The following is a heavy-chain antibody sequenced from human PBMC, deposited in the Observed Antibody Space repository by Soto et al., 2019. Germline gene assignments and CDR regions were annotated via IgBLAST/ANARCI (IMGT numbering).Heavy chain of an antibody. V-gene: IGHV3-7*01. D-gene: IGHD2-15*01. CDR3: SGGNQYDF. J-gene: IGHJ4*02. CDR1: GLIFTNYW. CDR2: INQDGSEK. Sequence: EVQLVESGGDLVQPGGTLRLSCAVSGLIFTNYWMTWVRQAPGMGLEWVANINQDGSEKYYVDSVKGRFTISRDNAKNLVYLQMNSLRAEDTAVYYCSGGNQYDFWGQGPLVTVSS.